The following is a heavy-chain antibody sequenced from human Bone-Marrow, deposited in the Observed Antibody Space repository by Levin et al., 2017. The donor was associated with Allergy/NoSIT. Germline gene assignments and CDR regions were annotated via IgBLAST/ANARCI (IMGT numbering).Heavy chain of an antibody. CDR2: IIPIFGTA. CDR1: GGTFSSYA. CDR3: ARDYYDSSGYYYGAFNWFDP. V-gene: IGHV1-69*13. D-gene: IGHD3-22*01. J-gene: IGHJ5*02. Sequence: SVKVSCKASGGTFSSYAISWVRQAPGQGLEWMGGIIPIFGTANYAQKFQGRVTITADESTSTAYMELSSLRSEDTAVYYCARDYYDSSGYYYGAFNWFDPWGQGTLVTVSS.